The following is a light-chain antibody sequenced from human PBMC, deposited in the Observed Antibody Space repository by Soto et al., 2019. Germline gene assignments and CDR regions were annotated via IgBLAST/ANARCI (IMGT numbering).Light chain of an antibody. V-gene: IGLV2-8*01. Sequence: QSALTQPPSASGSPGQSVTISCAGAGSDIAVYDFVSWYQQHPGKAPKLIIYEVTKRPSGVPDRFSGSKSGNTASLTVSRLQAEDESDYYCSSFADTNTVLVGGGTKVAVL. CDR2: EVT. J-gene: IGLJ2*01. CDR1: GSDIAVYDF. CDR3: SSFADTNTVL.